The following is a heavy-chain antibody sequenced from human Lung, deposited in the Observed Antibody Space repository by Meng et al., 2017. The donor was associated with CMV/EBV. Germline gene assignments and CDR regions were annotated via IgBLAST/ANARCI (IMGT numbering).Heavy chain of an antibody. Sequence: GESLKISCEASGFTFSNYGIHWVRQAPGKGLEWVAFIRYDGRNKDYADSVRGRFTISRDNSKSTLSLQLSSLRPEDTAVYYCAKDLGDSIFWVVLPDQHQYGMDFWGQGTXVTVAS. J-gene: IGHJ6*02. D-gene: IGHD3-3*01. CDR1: GFTFSNYG. CDR2: IRYDGRNK. CDR3: AKDLGDSIFWVVLPDQHQYGMDF. V-gene: IGHV3-30*02.